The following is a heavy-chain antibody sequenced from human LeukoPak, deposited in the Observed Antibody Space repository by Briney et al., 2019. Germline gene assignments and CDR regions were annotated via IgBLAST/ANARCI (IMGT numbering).Heavy chain of an antibody. J-gene: IGHJ4*02. V-gene: IGHV3-23*01. CDR1: GFTFSNYA. D-gene: IGHD6-19*01. CDR3: AKSLATGWYVNEY. CDR2: ISGGGAYT. Sequence: GGSLRLSCGATGFTFSNYAMNWVRQAPGKGLEWVSGISGGGAYTYYADSVKGRFTISRDNSKTTLYLQMNSLRAEDTAVYYCAKSLATGWYVNEYWGQGTLVTVSS.